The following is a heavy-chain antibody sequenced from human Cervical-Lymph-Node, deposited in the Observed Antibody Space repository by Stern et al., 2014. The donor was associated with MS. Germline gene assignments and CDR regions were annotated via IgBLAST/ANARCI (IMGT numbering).Heavy chain of an antibody. CDR1: GYTFTSYW. Sequence: MQLVPSGPEVKRPGESLKISCQASGYTFTSYWIGWVRQMPGKGLEWIAIIFPGGSDIRYSPSFQGQVTISADKSSSTAYLQWNNLKASDTAIYYCARQRYFDYWGQGTLVTVSS. V-gene: IGHV5-51*01. CDR2: IFPGGSDI. J-gene: IGHJ4*02. CDR3: ARQRYFDY.